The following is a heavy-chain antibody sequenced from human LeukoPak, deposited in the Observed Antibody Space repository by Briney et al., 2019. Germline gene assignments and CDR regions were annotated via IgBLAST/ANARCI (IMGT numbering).Heavy chain of an antibody. Sequence: GASVKVSCKASGYTFTSYDINWVRQATGQGLEWMGWMSPNSGNTGYAQKFQGRVTMTTDTSTSTAYMELRSLRSDDTAVYYCARDEGYWFDPWGQGTLVTVSS. CDR1: GYTFTSYD. CDR2: MSPNSGNT. J-gene: IGHJ5*02. CDR3: ARDEGYWFDP. V-gene: IGHV1-8*01. D-gene: IGHD2-15*01.